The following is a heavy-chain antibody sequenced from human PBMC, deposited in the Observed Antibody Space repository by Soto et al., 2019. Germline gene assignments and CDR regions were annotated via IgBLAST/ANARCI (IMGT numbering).Heavy chain of an antibody. CDR2: ISAYNGNT. CDR1: GYTFTSYG. CDR3: ARDKGVVVPAAPLDY. J-gene: IGHJ4*02. Sequence: ASVKVSCKASGYTFTSYGISWVRQAPGQGLEWMGWISAYNGNTNYAQKLQGRVTMTTDTSTSTAYMELRSLRSDDTAVYYCARDKGVVVPAAPLDYWGQGTLVTVSS. D-gene: IGHD2-2*01. V-gene: IGHV1-18*04.